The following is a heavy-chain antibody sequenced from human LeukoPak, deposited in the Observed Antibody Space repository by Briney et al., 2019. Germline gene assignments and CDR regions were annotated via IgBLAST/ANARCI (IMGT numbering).Heavy chain of an antibody. V-gene: IGHV4-30-4*08. CDR1: GGSISSGDYY. CDR3: ASRTYYYDSSGPFNWFDP. D-gene: IGHD3-22*01. J-gene: IGHJ5*02. Sequence: SETLSLTCTVSGGSISSGDYYWSWIRQPPGKGLEWIGYIYYSGSIYYNSSLKSRVTISLDTSKNQFSLKLSSVTAAYTAVYYCASRTYYYDSSGPFNWFDPWGQGTLVTVSS. CDR2: IYYSGSI.